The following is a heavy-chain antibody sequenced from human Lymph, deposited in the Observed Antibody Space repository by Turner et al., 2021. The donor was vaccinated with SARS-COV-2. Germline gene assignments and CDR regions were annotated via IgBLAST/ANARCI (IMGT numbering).Heavy chain of an antibody. D-gene: IGHD1-1*01. V-gene: IGHV4-59*08. J-gene: IGHJ6*02. CDR3: ARHQGSTSGYDHGMNV. Sequence: QVQLQESGPGLVRPSETLSLTCTVSGVSISSQSWSWIRQSPGRGLEWIGYFYKIGSIDYNPTLRSRFTISVDTSKNQLSLNLISMTAADTAVYYCARHQGSTSGYDHGMNVWGQGTAVIVSS. CDR2: FYKIGSI. CDR1: GVSISSQS.